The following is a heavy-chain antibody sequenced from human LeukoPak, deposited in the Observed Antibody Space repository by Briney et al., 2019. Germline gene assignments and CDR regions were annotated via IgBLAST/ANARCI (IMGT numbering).Heavy chain of an antibody. CDR1: GGSFSGYY. J-gene: IGHJ4*02. CDR2: INHSGST. V-gene: IGHV4-34*01. Sequence: SETLSLTCAVYGGSFSGYYWSWIRQPPGKGLEWIGEINHSGSTNYNPSLKSRVTISVDKSKTHFSLKLSSVTAADSAVYYCARGRDSSGYYYHYYFDSWGQGTLVTVSS. D-gene: IGHD3-22*01. CDR3: ARGRDSSGYYYHYYFDS.